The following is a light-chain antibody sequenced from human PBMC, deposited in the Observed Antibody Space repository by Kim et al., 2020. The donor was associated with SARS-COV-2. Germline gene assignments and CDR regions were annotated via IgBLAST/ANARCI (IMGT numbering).Light chain of an antibody. J-gene: IGLJ3*02. CDR3: QVWDSRSDQLV. CDR2: YDS. V-gene: IGLV3-21*01. Sequence: SYELTQPPSVSVAPGKTARITCGGNDIGSKSVQWYQQKPGQAPVVVIYYDSDRPSGIPVRFSGSKSGNTATLTISRVEAGDEADYYCQVWDSRSDQLVFGGGTQLTVL. CDR1: DIGSKS.